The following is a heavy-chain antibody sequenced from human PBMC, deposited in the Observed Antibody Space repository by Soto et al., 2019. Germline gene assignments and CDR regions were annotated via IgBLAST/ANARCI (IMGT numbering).Heavy chain of an antibody. V-gene: IGHV1-18*01. D-gene: IGHD6-19*01. CDR3: ERDYGRGWPFGP. CDR1: GYTFTSYG. CDR2: ISAYNGNT. J-gene: IGHJ5*02. Sequence: QVQLVQSGAEVKKPGASVKVSCKASGYTFTSYGISWVRQAPGQGLEWMGWISAYNGNTNYAQKLQGRVTMTTDTSTSPANMERRSLRSDDTAVYYCERDYGRGWPFGPWGQGTLVTVSS.